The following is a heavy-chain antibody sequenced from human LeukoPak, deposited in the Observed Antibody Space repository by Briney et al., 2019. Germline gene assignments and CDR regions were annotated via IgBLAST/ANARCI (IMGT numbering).Heavy chain of an antibody. V-gene: IGHV3-7*01. CDR3: ARDRGYSTFDY. J-gene: IGHJ4*02. CDR2: IKQDATEK. CDR1: GFTFSNYW. Sequence: GGSLTLSCAASGFTFSNYWMSWVRQAPGKGLEWVANIKQDATEKKYVDSVKGRFTISRDNAKNSLYLQMNSLRVEDTAVYYCARDRGYSTFDYWGQGTLVTVSS. D-gene: IGHD3-22*01.